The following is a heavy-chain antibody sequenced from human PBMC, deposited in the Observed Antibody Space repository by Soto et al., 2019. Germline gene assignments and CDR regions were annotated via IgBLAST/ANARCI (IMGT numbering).Heavy chain of an antibody. J-gene: IGHJ6*02. CDR3: SRYVWGYCCTERYPLDV. CDR2: IDNTRST. D-gene: IGHD3-22*01. V-gene: IGHV4-4*08. CDR1: AGTSRSNY. Sequence: QVQLQESGPGLVKPSETLSLTCPVSAGTSRSNYWILIRDPPGKVLECIRYIDNTRSTVYNPSFKSGVTISLETPNTSFSTKLKAVTAWKSAVYCFSRYVWGYCCTERYPLDVWGQGTTVTVSS.